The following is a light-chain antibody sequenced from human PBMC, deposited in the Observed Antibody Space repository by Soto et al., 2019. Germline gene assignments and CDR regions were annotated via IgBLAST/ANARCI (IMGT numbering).Light chain of an antibody. CDR3: SSYTGSNKLV. CDR2: EVN. CDR1: SSDVGGYNY. Sequence: QSVLTQPPSASGSPGQSVTISCTGTSSDVGGYNYVSWYQQHPGKAPKLTIYEVNKRPSGVPDRFSGSKSGNTASLTVSGLQAEDEADYYCSSYTGSNKLVFGTGTKVTVL. J-gene: IGLJ1*01. V-gene: IGLV2-8*01.